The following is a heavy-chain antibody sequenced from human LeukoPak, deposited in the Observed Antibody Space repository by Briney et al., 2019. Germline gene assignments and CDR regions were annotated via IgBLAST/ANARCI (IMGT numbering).Heavy chain of an antibody. CDR2: ISWNSGSI. D-gene: IGHD3-16*01. V-gene: IGHV3-9*01. Sequence: GGSLRLSCAASGFTFSSYWMHWVRQAPGKGLEWVSGISWNSGSIGYADSVKGRFTISRDNAKNSLYLQMNSLRAEDTALYYCAKGGSLITGANFDYWGQGTLVTVSS. CDR1: GFTFSSYW. J-gene: IGHJ4*02. CDR3: AKGGSLITGANFDY.